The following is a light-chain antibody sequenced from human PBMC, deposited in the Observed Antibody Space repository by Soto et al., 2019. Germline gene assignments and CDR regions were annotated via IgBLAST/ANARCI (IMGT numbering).Light chain of an antibody. V-gene: IGLV2-18*02. CDR1: SSDVGSYNP. CDR2: EVV. CDR3: SSYTSTMTNV. Sequence: QSALTQPPSVSGSPGQSVAISCTGTSSDVGSYNPVSWYQLRPGTAPKLILYEVVDRPSGVSYRFSGSKSGNTASLTITGLQAADEADYFCSSYTSTMTNVFGSGTKVTVL. J-gene: IGLJ1*01.